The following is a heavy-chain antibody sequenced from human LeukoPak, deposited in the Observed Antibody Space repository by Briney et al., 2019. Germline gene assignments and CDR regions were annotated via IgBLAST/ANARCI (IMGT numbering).Heavy chain of an antibody. CDR1: GGSISSGDYY. Sequence: SQTLSLTCTVSGGSISSGDYYWRWIRQPPGTGLEWIGYIYYSGSTYYNPSLKSRVTISVDTSKNQFSLKLSSVTAADTAVYYCARDTWDSGSYTNWFDPWGQGTLVTVSS. J-gene: IGHJ5*02. D-gene: IGHD1-26*01. CDR3: ARDTWDSGSYTNWFDP. CDR2: IYYSGST. V-gene: IGHV4-30-4*01.